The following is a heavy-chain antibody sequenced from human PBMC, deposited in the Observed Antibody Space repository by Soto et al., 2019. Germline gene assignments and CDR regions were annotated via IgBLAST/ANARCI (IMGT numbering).Heavy chain of an antibody. V-gene: IGHV3-21*01. D-gene: IGHD2-2*01. J-gene: IGHJ6*02. Sequence: PGGSLRLSCAASGFTFSSYSMNWVRQAPGKGLEWVSSISSSSSYIYYADSVKGRFTISRDNAKNSLYLQMNSLRAEDTAVYYCARDIIVVVPAAWGQYYYYGMDVWGQGTTVTVS. CDR3: ARDIIVVVPAAWGQYYYYGMDV. CDR2: ISSSSSYI. CDR1: GFTFSSYS.